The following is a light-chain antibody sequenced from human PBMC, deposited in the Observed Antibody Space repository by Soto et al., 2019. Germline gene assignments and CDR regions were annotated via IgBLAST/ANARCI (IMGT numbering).Light chain of an antibody. CDR2: GAS. J-gene: IGKJ4*01. Sequence: EIVMTQSPATLSVSPGERATLSFRSSQSVSSNLALYQQKPGQAPRLLIYGASTRATGIPARFSGSGSGTEFTLTITSLQSEDFAVYYCQQYKNWPPLTFGGGTKVDIK. CDR3: QQYKNWPPLT. CDR1: QSVSSN. V-gene: IGKV3-15*01.